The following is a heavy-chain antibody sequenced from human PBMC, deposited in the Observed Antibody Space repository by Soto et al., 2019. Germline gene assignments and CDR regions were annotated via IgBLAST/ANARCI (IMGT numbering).Heavy chain of an antibody. CDR2: FDPEDGET. J-gene: IGHJ5*02. CDR1: GYTLTELS. CDR3: ATQGSGSYFYVGKINNWFDP. Sequence: ASVKVSCKVSGYTLTELSMHWVRLAPGKGLEWMGGFDPEDGETIYAQKFQGRVTMTEDTSTDTAYMELSSLRSEDTAVYYCATQGSGSYFYVGKINNWFDPWGQGTLVTVSS. V-gene: IGHV1-24*01. D-gene: IGHD3-10*01.